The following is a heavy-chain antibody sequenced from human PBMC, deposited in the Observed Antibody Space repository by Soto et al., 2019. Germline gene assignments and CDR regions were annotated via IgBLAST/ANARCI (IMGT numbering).Heavy chain of an antibody. D-gene: IGHD6-19*01. J-gene: IGHJ4*02. CDR2: ISSSSSYI. Sequence: EVQLVESGGGLVKPGGSLRLSCAASGFTFSSYSMNWVRQAPGKGLEWVSSISSSSSYIYYADSVKGRFTISRDNAKNSLYLQMNSLRAEDTAVYYCASSLIAVAGTGRRAAYYFDSWGQGTLVTVSS. CDR3: ASSLIAVAGTGRRAAYYFDS. CDR1: GFTFSSYS. V-gene: IGHV3-21*01.